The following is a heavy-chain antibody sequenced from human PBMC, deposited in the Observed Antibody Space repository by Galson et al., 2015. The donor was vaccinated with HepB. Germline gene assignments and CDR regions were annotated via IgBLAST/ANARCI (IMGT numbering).Heavy chain of an antibody. D-gene: IGHD2-21*02. Sequence: SLRLSCAASGFAFDDYMMLWVRQPPGKGLEWVALINWNGEDTNYADSVQGRFTISRDNSNNSLYLQMTSLTFEDTALYYCAKEGAGDSHLDYWGQGTLVTVSS. V-gene: IGHV3-43*01. CDR1: GFAFDDYM. CDR2: INWNGEDT. J-gene: IGHJ4*02. CDR3: AKEGAGDSHLDY.